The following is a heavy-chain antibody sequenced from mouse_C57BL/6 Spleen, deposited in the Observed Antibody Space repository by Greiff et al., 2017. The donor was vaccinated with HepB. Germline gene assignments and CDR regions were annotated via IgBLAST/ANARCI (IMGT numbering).Heavy chain of an antibody. V-gene: IGHV1-81*01. J-gene: IGHJ4*01. CDR1: GYTFTSYG. Sequence: VQRVESGAELARPGASVKLSCKASGYTFTSYGISWVKQRTGQGLEWIGEIYPRSGHTYYNEKFKGKATLTADKSSSTAYMELRSLTSEDSAVYFCARNGDYYGSSSFYAMDYWGKGTSGTVSS. CDR3: ARNGDYYGSSSFYAMDY. CDR2: IYPRSGHT. D-gene: IGHD1-1*01.